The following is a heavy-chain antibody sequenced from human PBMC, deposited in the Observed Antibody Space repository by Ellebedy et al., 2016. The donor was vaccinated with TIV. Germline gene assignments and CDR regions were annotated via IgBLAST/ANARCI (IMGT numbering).Heavy chain of an antibody. D-gene: IGHD2-21*02. CDR2: IYYSGST. CDR1: GGSISNTGYY. Sequence: MPSETLSLTCSVSGGSISNTGYYWTWIRQHPGRGLEWIAYIYYSGSTYHNPSLKSRVTISADTSKNQISLMLTSVTAADTAVYYCASLRYCGGDCYSGMDHWGQGTLVTVSS. J-gene: IGHJ4*02. CDR3: ASLRYCGGDCYSGMDH. V-gene: IGHV4-31*03.